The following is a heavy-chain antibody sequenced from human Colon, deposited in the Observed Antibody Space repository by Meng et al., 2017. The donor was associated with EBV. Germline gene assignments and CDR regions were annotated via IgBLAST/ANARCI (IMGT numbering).Heavy chain of an antibody. CDR1: GVSISSNIR. D-gene: IGHD1-26*01. V-gene: IGHV4-4*02. CDR2: IDDSGST. Sequence: QVQLQGSGPGLATASGTLSLTCGVAGVSISSNIRWTWLRQPPGQGLVWVGDIDDSGSTNSNPSLNSRISISLDKSKNHFSLKVNSVTAADTAVYYCARGKQDAWELLAYWGQGALVTVSS. CDR3: ARGKQDAWELLAY. J-gene: IGHJ4*02.